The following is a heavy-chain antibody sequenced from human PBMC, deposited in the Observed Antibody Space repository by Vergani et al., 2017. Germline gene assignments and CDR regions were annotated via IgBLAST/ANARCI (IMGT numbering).Heavy chain of an antibody. CDR3: AREIIAYCGGDCRNN. Sequence: VQLQESGPGLVKPSQTLSLTCTVSGGSISSGDYYWRWIRQPPGKGLEWIGYIYYNGSTYYNPSLKSRVTISVDTSKNQFSLKLSSVTAADTAVYYCAREIIAYCGGDCRNNWGQGTLVTVSS. CDR2: IYYNGST. V-gene: IGHV4-30-4*01. J-gene: IGHJ4*02. D-gene: IGHD2-21*02. CDR1: GGSISSGDYY.